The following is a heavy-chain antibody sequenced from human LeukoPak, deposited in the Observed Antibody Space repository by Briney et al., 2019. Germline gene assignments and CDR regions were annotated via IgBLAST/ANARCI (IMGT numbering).Heavy chain of an antibody. J-gene: IGHJ4*02. CDR2: INQDGSEE. Sequence: GGSLRLSCGASGFSFSDYWMTWVRQAPGKGLEWVANINQDGSEEYYVASVKGRFTISRDSAKNSLYLQMTSLRAEDTAVYYCARETTYYYDSWKNDWDQGTLVTVSS. D-gene: IGHD3-22*01. CDR3: ARETTYYYDSWKND. V-gene: IGHV3-7*01. CDR1: GFSFSDYW.